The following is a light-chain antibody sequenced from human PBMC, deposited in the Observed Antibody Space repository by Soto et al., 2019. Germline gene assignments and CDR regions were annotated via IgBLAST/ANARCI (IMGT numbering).Light chain of an antibody. J-gene: IGKJ1*01. V-gene: IGKV3-15*01. CDR1: QSVSSN. CDR3: QQYSNWPPWT. CDR2: GAS. Sequence: EIVMTQSPATLSVSPGERATLSCWASQSVSSNLAWYQQKPGQAPRLLIYGASTRATGIPARFSGSGSGTEFTLTISSLQSEDFAVYYCQQYSNWPPWTFGRGTKVDI.